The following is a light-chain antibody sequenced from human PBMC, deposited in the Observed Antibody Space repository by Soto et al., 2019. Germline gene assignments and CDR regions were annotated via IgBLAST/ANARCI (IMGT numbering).Light chain of an antibody. CDR3: QNYNYWPPAT. Sequence: DILMTQSPATLSVSPGERGILSCRASQNIRSNVAWYQQRPGQAPRLLIFGASVRATGVPDRFSGSGSGTDFTLTINSLQSEDSAVYYCQNYNYWPPATFGGGTKVDI. CDR2: GAS. J-gene: IGKJ4*01. V-gene: IGKV3-15*01. CDR1: QNIRSN.